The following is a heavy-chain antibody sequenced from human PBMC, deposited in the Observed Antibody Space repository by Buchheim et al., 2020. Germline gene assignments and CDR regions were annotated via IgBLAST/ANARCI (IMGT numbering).Heavy chain of an antibody. CDR1: GGTFSSYA. CDR3: ARGPEFGYQLPGIDPMDV. J-gene: IGHJ6*02. V-gene: IGHV1-69*01. CDR2: IIPIFGTA. D-gene: IGHD2-2*01. Sequence: QVQLVQSGAEVKKPGSSVKDSCKASGGTFSSYAISWVRQAPGQGLEWMGGIIPIFGTANYAQKFQGRVTITADESTSTAYMELSSLRSEDTAVYYCARGPEFGYQLPGIDPMDVWGQGTT.